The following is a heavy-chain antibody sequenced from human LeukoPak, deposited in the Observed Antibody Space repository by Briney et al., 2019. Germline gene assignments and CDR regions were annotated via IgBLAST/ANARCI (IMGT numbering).Heavy chain of an antibody. D-gene: IGHD2-15*01. V-gene: IGHV3-7*01. CDR3: ARARLGFTRGIGTNYFDY. CDR2: TKQDGSEK. CDR1: GGSISSSSYY. J-gene: IGHJ4*02. Sequence: ETLSLTCTVSGGSISSSSYYWGWIRQPPGKGLEWVANTKQDGSEKYYVDSVKGRFTISRDNAKNLLYLQMNSLRAEDTAVYFCARARLGFTRGIGTNYFDYWGQGTLVTVSS.